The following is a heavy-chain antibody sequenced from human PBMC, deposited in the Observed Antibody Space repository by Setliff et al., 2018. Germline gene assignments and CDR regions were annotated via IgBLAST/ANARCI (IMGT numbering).Heavy chain of an antibody. CDR3: AADFPGGAFPFDY. CDR2: ISWNSGSI. J-gene: IGHJ4*02. Sequence: SLRLSCAASGFTLDDYAMHWVRQAPGKGLEWVSGISWNSGSIGYADSVKGQFTISRDNAKNTLYLQMNSLKSEDTAVYYCAADFPGGAFPFDYLGQGTMVTVSS. V-gene: IGHV3-9*01. D-gene: IGHD2-8*02. CDR1: GFTLDDYA.